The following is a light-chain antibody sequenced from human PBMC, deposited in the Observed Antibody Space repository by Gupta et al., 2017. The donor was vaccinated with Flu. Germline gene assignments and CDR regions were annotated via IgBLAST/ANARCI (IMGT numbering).Light chain of an antibody. CDR1: SSDIGSYEY. V-gene: IGLV2-23*02. Sequence: QSALTQPASVSGSLGQSITISCTGTSSDIGSYEYVSWWYQQHPGKAPRLMIYDVFKRPSGVSHRFSGSKSDNTASLTISGRQPEDEADYFCCSDTTSGTYVFGGGTQVTVL. CDR2: DVF. J-gene: IGLJ1*01. CDR3: CSDTTSGTYV.